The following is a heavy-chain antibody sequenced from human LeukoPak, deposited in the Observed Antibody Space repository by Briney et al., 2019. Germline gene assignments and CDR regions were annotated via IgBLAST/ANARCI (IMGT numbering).Heavy chain of an antibody. Sequence: PSETLSLTWTVSGGSISSSRYYWGWIRQPPGTGLEWIVSMYYSGSTYYNPSLKSRVTISVDTSKNQFSLKLTSVTAADTAVYYCASPPAFTYGSGSYWVYWGQGTLVTVSS. J-gene: IGHJ4*02. D-gene: IGHD3-10*01. CDR3: ASPPAFTYGSGSYWVY. CDR2: MYYSGST. CDR1: GGSISSSRYY. V-gene: IGHV4-39*01.